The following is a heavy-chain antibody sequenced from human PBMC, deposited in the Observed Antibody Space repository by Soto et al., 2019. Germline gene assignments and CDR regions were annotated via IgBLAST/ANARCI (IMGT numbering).Heavy chain of an antibody. J-gene: IGHJ3*02. CDR3: ARDGYGDYVYAFDI. CDR2: INHSGST. CDR1: GGSFSGYY. Sequence: PSETLSPTCAVYGGSFSGYYWSWIRQPPGKGLEWIGEINHSGSTNYNPSLKSRVTISVDTSKNQFSLKLSSVTAADTAVYYCARDGYGDYVYAFDIWGQGTMVTVSS. V-gene: IGHV4-34*01. D-gene: IGHD4-17*01.